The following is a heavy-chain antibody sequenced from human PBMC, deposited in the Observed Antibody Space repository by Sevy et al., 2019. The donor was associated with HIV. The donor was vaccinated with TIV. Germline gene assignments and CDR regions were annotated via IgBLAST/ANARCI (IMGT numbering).Heavy chain of an antibody. V-gene: IGHV1-69*13. CDR1: GGTFSSYA. J-gene: IGHJ6*02. D-gene: IGHD3-3*01. CDR3: ANTYYDFWSGTDDYYYYGMDV. CDR2: IIPIFGTA. Sequence: ASVKVSCKASGGTFSSYAIIWVRQAPGQGLEWMGGIIPIFGTANYAQKFQGRVTITADESTSTAYMELSSLRSEDTAVYYCANTYYDFWSGTDDYYYYGMDVWGQGTTVTVSS.